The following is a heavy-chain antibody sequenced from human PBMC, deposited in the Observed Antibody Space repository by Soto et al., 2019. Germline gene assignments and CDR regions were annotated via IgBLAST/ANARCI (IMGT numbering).Heavy chain of an antibody. CDR1: GFTFSSYR. Sequence: EVQLVESGGGLVQPGGSLRLSCAASGFTFSSYRMHWVRQAPGKGLVWVSRVNSDVSSTNYADSVKGRFTISRDNAKDTLYLQMNSLRAEDTAVYYCAREGNYGNHHDGFDIWGQGTMVTVSS. D-gene: IGHD1-7*01. CDR3: AREGNYGNHHDGFDI. CDR2: VNSDVSST. V-gene: IGHV3-74*01. J-gene: IGHJ3*02.